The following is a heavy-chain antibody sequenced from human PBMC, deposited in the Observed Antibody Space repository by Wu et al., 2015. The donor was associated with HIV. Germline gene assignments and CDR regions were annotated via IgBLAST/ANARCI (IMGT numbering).Heavy chain of an antibody. CDR1: GYTFTTYG. CDR3: ARDQVSGTYYFDY. V-gene: IGHV1-18*01. CDR2: ISPYIGNT. Sequence: QVQLMQSGPEMKQSGASVRVSCKASGYTFTTYGVSWVRQAPGQGLEWMGWISPYIGNTHYAERLQGRVSLTTDTSTNTAYLELRSLRSDDTAMYYCARDQVSGTYYFDYWGQGTLVTVSS. J-gene: IGHJ4*02. D-gene: IGHD1-26*01.